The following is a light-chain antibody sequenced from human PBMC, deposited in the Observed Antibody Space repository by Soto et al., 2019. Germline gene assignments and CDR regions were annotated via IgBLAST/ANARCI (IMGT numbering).Light chain of an antibody. J-gene: IGKJ5*01. V-gene: IGKV1-12*01. CDR2: AAS. Sequence: DIQMTQSPSSVSASVGDRVTITCRSSEDISTWLAWYQQKPVKAPKLLXYAASSLQSGVPSRFSGSGSGTDFTLTISSLQHEDFANYYCQHADSFHLITFGQGTRLEIK. CDR3: QHADSFHLIT. CDR1: EDISTW.